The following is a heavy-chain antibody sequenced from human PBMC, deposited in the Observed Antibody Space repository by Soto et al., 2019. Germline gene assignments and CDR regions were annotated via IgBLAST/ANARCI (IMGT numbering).Heavy chain of an antibody. CDR3: TTASYSSITGVRYDY. Sequence: PVGSLRLSCAASGFIFSNAWINWVRQVPGKGLEWVGRIKSKINGGTADYAAPVQGRFAVSRDDSKNMVFLQMNSLKTEDTGIYYCTTASYSSITGVRYDYWGRCSVVTVSS. J-gene: IGHJ4*02. CDR1: GFIFSNAW. CDR2: IKSKINGGTA. D-gene: IGHD6-13*01. V-gene: IGHV3-15*07.